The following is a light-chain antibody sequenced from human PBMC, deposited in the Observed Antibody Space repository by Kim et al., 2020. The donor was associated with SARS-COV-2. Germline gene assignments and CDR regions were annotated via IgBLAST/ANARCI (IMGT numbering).Light chain of an antibody. CDR1: QSPLYSNGFNY. Sequence: PASISCRSSQSPLYSNGFNYLDWYLPKPGQSPQLLIYLGSNRASGAPDRFSGSGSGTDFTLKISRVEAEDVGVYYCMQTLQTPRTFGQGTKLEI. CDR2: LGS. J-gene: IGKJ2*01. CDR3: MQTLQTPRT. V-gene: IGKV2-28*01.